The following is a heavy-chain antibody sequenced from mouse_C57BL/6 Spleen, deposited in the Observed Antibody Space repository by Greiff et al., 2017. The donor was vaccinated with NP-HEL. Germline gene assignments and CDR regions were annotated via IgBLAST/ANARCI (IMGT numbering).Heavy chain of an antibody. V-gene: IGHV1-85*01. D-gene: IGHD2-4*01. CDR2: IYPRDGST. Sequence: QVQLQQSGPELVKPGASVKLSCKASGYTFTSYDINWVKQRPGQGLEWIGWIYPRDGSTKYNEKFKGKATLTVDTSSSTAYMERHSLTSEDSAVYFCAREVYYDYDQGFDYWGQGTTLTVSS. J-gene: IGHJ2*01. CDR1: GYTFTSYD. CDR3: AREVYYDYDQGFDY.